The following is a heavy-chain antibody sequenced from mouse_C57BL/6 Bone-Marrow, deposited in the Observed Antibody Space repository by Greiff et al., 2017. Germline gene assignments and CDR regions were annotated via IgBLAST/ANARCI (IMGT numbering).Heavy chain of an antibody. CDR3: ARRRVYGHEGNYFDN. J-gene: IGHJ2*01. V-gene: IGHV1-4*01. CDR1: GYTFTSYT. CDR2: INPSSGYT. D-gene: IGHD1-1*02. Sequence: QVQLQQSGAELARPGASVKMSCKASGYTFTSYTMHWVKQRPGQGLEWIGYINPSSGYTKYNQKFKDKATLTADKSSSTAYMQLSSLTSEDSAVYYCARRRVYGHEGNYFDNRGQGTTLTVSS.